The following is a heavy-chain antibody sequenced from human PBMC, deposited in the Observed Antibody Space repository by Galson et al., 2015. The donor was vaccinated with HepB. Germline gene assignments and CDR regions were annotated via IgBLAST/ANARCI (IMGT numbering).Heavy chain of an antibody. D-gene: IGHD4-17*01. Sequence: SLRLSCAASGFTFSSYSMNWVRQAPGKGLEWVSSISSSSSYIYYADSVKGRFTISRDNAKNSLYLQMNSLRAEDTAVYYCARDLMTTVTYFDYWGQGTLVTVSS. CDR2: ISSSSSYI. V-gene: IGHV3-21*01. J-gene: IGHJ4*02. CDR3: ARDLMTTVTYFDY. CDR1: GFTFSSYS.